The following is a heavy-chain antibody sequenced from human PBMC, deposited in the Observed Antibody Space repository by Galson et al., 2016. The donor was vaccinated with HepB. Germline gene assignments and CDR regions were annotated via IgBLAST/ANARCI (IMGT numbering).Heavy chain of an antibody. Sequence: TLSLTCTVSGGSISSGEYYWTWIRQPAGKGLEWIGRIFTSGSTNFNPSLKSRVSISADMSKNQFSLRLSSVTAADTAVYYCARVEGASGNYQNAIDYWGQGTLVTVSS. V-gene: IGHV4-61*02. D-gene: IGHD5-24*01. J-gene: IGHJ4*02. CDR3: ARVEGASGNYQNAIDY. CDR1: GGSISSGEYY. CDR2: IFTSGST.